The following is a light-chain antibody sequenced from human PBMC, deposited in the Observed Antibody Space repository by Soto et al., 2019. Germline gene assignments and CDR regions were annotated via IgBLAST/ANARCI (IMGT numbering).Light chain of an antibody. J-gene: IGKJ1*01. CDR2: AAS. CDR3: QQLNSYPRT. Sequence: IQLTQSPSSLSASVGDRVTITCRASQAISSYLAWYQQKPGTAPKLLIYAASTLQSGVPSRFRGGGSGTDFTLSISSLQPEDFATYYCQQLNSYPRTFGQGTKVEMK. CDR1: QAISSY. V-gene: IGKV1-9*01.